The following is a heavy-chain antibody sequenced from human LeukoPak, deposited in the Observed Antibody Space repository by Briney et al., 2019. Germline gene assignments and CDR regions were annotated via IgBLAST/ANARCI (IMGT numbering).Heavy chain of an antibody. Sequence: PGGSLRLSCAASGFTFSSYSMNGVRQAPREGLEWVSSISSSSSYIYYADSVKGRFTISRDNAKNSLYLQMNSLRAEDTAVYYRAREGYDFWSGYYTVNYWGQGTLVTV. D-gene: IGHD3-3*01. CDR2: ISSSSSYI. CDR1: GFTFSSYS. V-gene: IGHV3-21*01. CDR3: AREGYDFWSGYYTVNY. J-gene: IGHJ4*02.